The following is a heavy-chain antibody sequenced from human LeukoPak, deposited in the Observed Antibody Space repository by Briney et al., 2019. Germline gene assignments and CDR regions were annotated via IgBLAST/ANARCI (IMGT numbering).Heavy chain of an antibody. J-gene: IGHJ4*02. CDR3: ARGRVVPAAWFDY. V-gene: IGHV4-38-2*02. CDR2: IYHSGST. D-gene: IGHD2-2*01. Sequence: SETLSLTCTVSGYSICRGYYWGWIRQPPGNGLEWIGSIYHSGSTYYNPSLKSRVTISVDTSKNQFSLKLSSVTAADTAVYYCARGRVVPAAWFDYWGQGTLVTVSS. CDR1: GYSICRGYY.